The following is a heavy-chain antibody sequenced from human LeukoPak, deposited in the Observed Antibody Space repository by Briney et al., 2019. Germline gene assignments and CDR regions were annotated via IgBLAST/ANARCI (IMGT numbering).Heavy chain of an antibody. D-gene: IGHD6-19*01. V-gene: IGHV5-51*01. CDR1: GYSFTTYW. CDR3: ARHYLSGWYAPDAFDI. J-gene: IGHJ3*02. Sequence: GESLKISCKGSGYSFTTYWIGWVRQMPGKGLECMGIIYPGDSDTRYSPSFQGQVTISADKSISTAYLQWSSLKASDTAMYYCARHYLSGWYAPDAFDIWGQGTVVTVSS. CDR2: IYPGDSDT.